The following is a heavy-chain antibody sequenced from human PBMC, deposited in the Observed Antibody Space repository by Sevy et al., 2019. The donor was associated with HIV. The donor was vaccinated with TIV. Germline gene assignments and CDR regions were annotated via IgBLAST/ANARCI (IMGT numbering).Heavy chain of an antibody. CDR2: NFYSGST. J-gene: IGHJ6*02. D-gene: IGHD6-6*01. Sequence: SETLSLTCTVSGDSVSSGNYYWSWIRQPPGKGLEWIGFNFYSGSTTYNPSLKSRVTISVDTSKNQFSLKLSSVTAADTAVYYCAGAAPEYYYAMDVWGQGTTVTVSS. CDR3: AGAAPEYYYAMDV. V-gene: IGHV4-61*01. CDR1: GDSVSSGNYY.